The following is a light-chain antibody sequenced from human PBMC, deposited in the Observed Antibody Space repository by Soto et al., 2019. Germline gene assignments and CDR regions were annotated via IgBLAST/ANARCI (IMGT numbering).Light chain of an antibody. CDR3: QKYNSAPLT. CDR1: QGISVY. V-gene: IGKV1-27*01. Sequence: DIQMTQSPSSLSASLGDRVTITCRASQGISVYLAWFQQKPGKVPKLLIYAASTLQSGVPSRCSGSGSGTDFTLTISSLQPEDVATYYGQKYNSAPLTFGGGTKVEIK. J-gene: IGKJ4*01. CDR2: AAS.